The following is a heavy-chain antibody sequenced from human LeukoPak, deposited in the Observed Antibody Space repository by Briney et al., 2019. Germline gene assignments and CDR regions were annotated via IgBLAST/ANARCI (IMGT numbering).Heavy chain of an antibody. Sequence: SETLSLTCTVSGGSINSYYWNWIRQPPGKGLELIGYIYYSGSPTYKPSLKSRVTISVDTSKNQFSLQLSSVTAADTAVYYCAGDVMSTALDAFDVWGQGTMVTVSS. CDR2: IYYSGSP. J-gene: IGHJ3*01. D-gene: IGHD1-1*01. CDR1: GGSINSYY. V-gene: IGHV4-59*01. CDR3: AGDVMSTALDAFDV.